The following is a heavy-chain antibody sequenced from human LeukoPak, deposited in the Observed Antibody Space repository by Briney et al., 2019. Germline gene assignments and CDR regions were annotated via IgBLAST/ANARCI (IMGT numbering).Heavy chain of an antibody. V-gene: IGHV4-39*01. J-gene: IGHJ4*02. CDR2: VYYSGST. CDR3: ARHQKELLTSPDLDY. Sequence: PSETLSLTCTVSGGSIRSSSYYWAWIRQPPGKGLEWIGSVYYSGSTYSNPSLKSRVTILVDPSKNQFSLKLSSVTAADTAVYYCARHQKELLTSPDLDYWGQGTLVTVSS. D-gene: IGHD3-10*01. CDR1: GGSIRSSSYY.